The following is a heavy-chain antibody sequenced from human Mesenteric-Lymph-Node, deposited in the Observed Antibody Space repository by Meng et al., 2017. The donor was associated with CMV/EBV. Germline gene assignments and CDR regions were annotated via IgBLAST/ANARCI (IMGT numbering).Heavy chain of an antibody. Sequence: GESLKISCAASGFSFSNAWMSWVRQAPGKGLEWVGFIRSKAYGGTTEFAASVKLRFSISRDDSRGIAYLQMNGLQTDDTAVYYCTRGVTPDYWGQGTLVTVSS. CDR3: TRGVTPDY. V-gene: IGHV3-49*04. D-gene: IGHD2-21*02. CDR2: IRSKAYGGTT. J-gene: IGHJ4*02. CDR1: GFSFSNAW.